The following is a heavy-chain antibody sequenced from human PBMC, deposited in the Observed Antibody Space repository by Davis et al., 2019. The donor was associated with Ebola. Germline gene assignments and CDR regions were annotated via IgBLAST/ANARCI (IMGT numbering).Heavy chain of an antibody. V-gene: IGHV3-43*02. CDR1: GFNFDVYA. Sequence: PGGSLRLSCAASGFNFDVYAMHWVRQAPGKGLEWVSLVSGDGDNTFYADSVKGRFTISRDNSKNSLYLQMNSLRTEDTGMYYCTKGAVVEWLLSAYWGQGTLVTVSS. CDR3: TKGAVVEWLLSAY. J-gene: IGHJ4*02. D-gene: IGHD3-3*01. CDR2: VSGDGDNT.